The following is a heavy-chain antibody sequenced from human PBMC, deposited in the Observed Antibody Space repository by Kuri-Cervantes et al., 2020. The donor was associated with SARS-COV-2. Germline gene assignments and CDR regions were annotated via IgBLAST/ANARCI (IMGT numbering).Heavy chain of an antibody. Sequence: SVKVSCKASGGTFSSYAISWVRQAPGQGLEWMGGIIPIFGTANHAQKFQGRGTITADESKSTAYMELSSLRSEDTAVYYCARPLHASSIAVRHRAFDIWGQGTMVTVSS. J-gene: IGHJ3*02. CDR3: ARPLHASSIAVRHRAFDI. CDR1: GGTFSSYA. CDR2: IIPIFGTA. D-gene: IGHD6-6*01. V-gene: IGHV1-69*13.